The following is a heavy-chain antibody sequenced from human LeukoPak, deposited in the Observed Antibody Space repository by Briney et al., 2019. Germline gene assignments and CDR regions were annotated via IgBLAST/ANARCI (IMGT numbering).Heavy chain of an antibody. CDR2: IYPSGDT. CDR3: ARYGGNSYFDY. D-gene: IGHD4-23*01. CDR1: GGSISSSGYS. Sequence: SQTLSLTCAVSGGSISSSGYSWSWIRQLPGKGLEWIGYIYPSGDTYYNPSLKSRVTLSVDMSKNQFSLKLSSVTAADTAVYYCARYGGNSYFDYWGQGTLVTVSS. V-gene: IGHV4-30-2*01. J-gene: IGHJ4*02.